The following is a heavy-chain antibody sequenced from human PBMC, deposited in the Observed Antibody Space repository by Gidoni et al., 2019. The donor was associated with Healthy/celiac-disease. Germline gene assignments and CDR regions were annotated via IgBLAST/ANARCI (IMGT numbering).Heavy chain of an antibody. Sequence: QLQLQESGPGLVQPSETLSLTCTVPGGSISSSSYYWGWIRQPPGKGLEWIGCIYYSGSTYYNPSLKSRVTISVDTSKNQFSLKLSSVTAADTAVYYCARRRAAGIAVAGPYYFDYWGQGTLVTVSS. J-gene: IGHJ4*02. D-gene: IGHD6-19*01. V-gene: IGHV4-39*01. CDR1: GGSISSSSYY. CDR2: IYYSGST. CDR3: ARRRAAGIAVAGPYYFDY.